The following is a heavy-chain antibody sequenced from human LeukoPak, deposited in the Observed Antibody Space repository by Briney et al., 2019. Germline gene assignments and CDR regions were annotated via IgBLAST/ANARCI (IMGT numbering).Heavy chain of an antibody. CDR1: GFTFSSCA. CDR3: ATMNSGSCWGSGFDY. D-gene: IGHD1-26*01. CDR2: ISSSSSYI. Sequence: GGSLRLSCAASGFTFSSCAMSWVRQAPGKGLEWVSSISSSSSYIYYADSVKGRFTISRDNAKNSLYLQMNSLRAEDTAVYYCATMNSGSCWGSGFDYWGQGTLVTVSS. J-gene: IGHJ4*02. V-gene: IGHV3-21*01.